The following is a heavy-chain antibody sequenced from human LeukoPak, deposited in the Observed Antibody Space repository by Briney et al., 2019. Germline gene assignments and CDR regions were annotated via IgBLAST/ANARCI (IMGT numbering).Heavy chain of an antibody. J-gene: IGHJ4*02. D-gene: IGHD6-19*01. Sequence: SETLSLTCTVSGGSISSDYWSWMRQPPGKGGEGGGYIYYSGGTNYNPSLKRRVTISVDTSKKKFSRKLSSVATGGNAVYYFWRHRLVRADSDYWGQGTLVTVSS. V-gene: IGHV4-59*01. CDR2: IYYSGGT. CDR1: GGSISSDY. CDR3: WRHRLVRADSDY.